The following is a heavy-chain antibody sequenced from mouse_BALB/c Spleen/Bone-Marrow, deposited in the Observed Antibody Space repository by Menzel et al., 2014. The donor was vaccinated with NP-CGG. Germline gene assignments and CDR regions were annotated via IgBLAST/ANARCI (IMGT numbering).Heavy chain of an antibody. J-gene: IGHJ4*01. V-gene: IGHV7-3*02. CDR3: ARFPMDY. CDR2: IRNKAYGYTT. Sequence: EVKLVESGGGFVQPGGSLRLSCTTSGFTFTDYYMSWVRQPPGKALEWLAFIRNKAYGYTTEYSASVRGRFTISRNNSQSLLYLQMTALRAGDSATYYCARFPMDYWGQGTSVTVSS. CDR1: GFTFTDYY.